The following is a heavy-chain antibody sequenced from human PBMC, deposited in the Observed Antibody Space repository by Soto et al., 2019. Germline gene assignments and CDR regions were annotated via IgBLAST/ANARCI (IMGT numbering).Heavy chain of an antibody. CDR1: GGSISSSSYY. CDR3: ARQPFRPRVYYDILTGYYPRAQR. J-gene: IGHJ4*02. Sequence: PSETLSLTCTVSGGSISSSSYYWGWIRQPPGKGLEWIGSIYYSGSTYYNPSLKSRVTISVDTSKNQFSLKLSSVTAADTAVYYCARQPFRPRVYYDILTGYYPRAQRWRQGTLVTVSS. D-gene: IGHD3-9*01. V-gene: IGHV4-39*01. CDR2: IYYSGST.